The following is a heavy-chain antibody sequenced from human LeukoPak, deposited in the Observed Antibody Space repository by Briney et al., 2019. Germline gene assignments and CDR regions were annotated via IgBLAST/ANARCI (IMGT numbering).Heavy chain of an antibody. Sequence: GASVTVSFTSSGFTFTISAVQWVRQARAQGLEWIGWIVVGSGNTNYAQKFQERVTINRDMSTSTAYMELSSLRSEDTAVYYCATDDVTTGTKTALGYWGQGTLVTVSS. CDR1: GFTFTISA. CDR3: ATDDVTTGTKTALGY. CDR2: IVVGSGNT. V-gene: IGHV1-58*01. J-gene: IGHJ4*02. D-gene: IGHD1-1*01.